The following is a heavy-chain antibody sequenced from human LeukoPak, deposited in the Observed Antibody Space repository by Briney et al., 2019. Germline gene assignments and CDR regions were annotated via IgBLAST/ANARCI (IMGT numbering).Heavy chain of an antibody. J-gene: IGHJ4*02. V-gene: IGHV1-2*02. Sequence: ASVKVSCKASGYTFTGFYIHWVRQAPGQGLEWMGWINPNGGGTNYAQNFQGRVTMTRDTSISTVYMELSSLRSDDTAVYHCARGPGYNYGYRVDNWGQGTLVTVSS. D-gene: IGHD5-18*01. CDR3: ARGPGYNYGYRVDN. CDR1: GYTFTGFY. CDR2: INPNGGGT.